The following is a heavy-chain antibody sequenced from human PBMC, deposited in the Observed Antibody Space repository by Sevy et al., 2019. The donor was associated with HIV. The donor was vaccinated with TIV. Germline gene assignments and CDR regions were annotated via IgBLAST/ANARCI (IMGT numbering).Heavy chain of an antibody. CDR1: GFTFSTYD. Sequence: GGSLRLSCAASGFTFSTYDMHWVRQAPGKGLEWVAYIRYDGSNKYYGDSVRGRFTISRDNSKSTLSVQLNSLRAEDTAVYYCARGRKTTQEWLEELDYYYGMDVWGQGTSVTVSS. CDR2: IRYDGSNK. CDR3: ARGRKTTQEWLEELDYYYGMDV. J-gene: IGHJ6*02. D-gene: IGHD2-8*01. V-gene: IGHV3-30*02.